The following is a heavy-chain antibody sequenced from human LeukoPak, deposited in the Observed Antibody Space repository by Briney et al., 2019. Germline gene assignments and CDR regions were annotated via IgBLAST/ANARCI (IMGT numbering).Heavy chain of an antibody. V-gene: IGHV4-34*01. J-gene: IGHJ4*02. CDR3: ARFTPRYFVY. D-gene: IGHD2-15*01. CDR1: GGSFSGYY. CDR2: INHSGST. Sequence: SETLSLTCAVYGGSFSGYYWSWIRQPPGKGLEWIGEINHSGSTNYNPSLKSRVTISVDTSKNQFSLKLSSVTAADTAVYYCARFTPRYFVYWGQGTLVTVSS.